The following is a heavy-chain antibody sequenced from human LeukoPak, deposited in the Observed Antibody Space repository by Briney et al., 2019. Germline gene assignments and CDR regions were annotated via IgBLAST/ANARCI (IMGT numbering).Heavy chain of an antibody. CDR1: GGSISSGSYY. Sequence: SQTLSLTCTVSGGSISSGSYYWSWIRQPAEKGLEWIGHIYTSGSTNYNPSLKSRVTISVDTSRNQFSLKLTSVTAADTAMYYCASLGTLRSWGQGTLVTVSS. D-gene: IGHD7-27*01. CDR3: ASLGTLRS. J-gene: IGHJ5*02. V-gene: IGHV4-61*09. CDR2: IYTSGST.